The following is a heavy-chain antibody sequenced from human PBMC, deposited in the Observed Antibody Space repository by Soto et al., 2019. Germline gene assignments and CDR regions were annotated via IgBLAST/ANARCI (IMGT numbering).Heavy chain of an antibody. CDR2: ISSSSSYI. CDR1: GFTFSSYS. D-gene: IGHD1-26*01. J-gene: IGHJ6*03. CDR3: ARNRAGGLNYYYYMDV. Sequence: EVQLVESGGGLVKPGGSLRLSCVVSGFTFSSYSMNWVRQAPGKGLEWVSSISSSSSYIYYADSVKSRFTISRDNAKNSLYLQMISLRAEDTAVYYCARNRAGGLNYYYYMDVWGKGTTVTVSS. V-gene: IGHV3-21*01.